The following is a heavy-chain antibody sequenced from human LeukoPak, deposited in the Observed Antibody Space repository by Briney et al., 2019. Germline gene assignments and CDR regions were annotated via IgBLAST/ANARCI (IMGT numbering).Heavy chain of an antibody. V-gene: IGHV4-34*01. Sequence: MASETLSLTCAVYGGSFSGYYWGWIRQPPGKGLEWIGRIYYSGSTYYNPSLKSRVTISVDTSKNQFSLKLSSVTAADTAVYYCARKNTIFGVVIIFADAFDIWGQGTMVTVSS. CDR1: GGSFSGYY. J-gene: IGHJ3*02. D-gene: IGHD3-3*01. CDR3: ARKNTIFGVVIIFADAFDI. CDR2: IYYSGST.